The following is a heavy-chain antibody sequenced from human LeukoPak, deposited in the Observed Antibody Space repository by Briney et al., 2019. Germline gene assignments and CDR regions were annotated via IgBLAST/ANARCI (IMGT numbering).Heavy chain of an antibody. D-gene: IGHD6-13*01. CDR2: ISGSGEAI. V-gene: IGHV3-48*01. J-gene: IGHJ4*02. CDR1: GFSFTTHN. Sequence: PGGSLRLSCAASGFSFTTHNMNWVRQAPGKGLEWISYISGSGEAIFYADSVQGRFTISRDNAKNTLYLQMNSLRAEDTAVYYCARETSAGTFDYWGQGTLVTVSS. CDR3: ARETSAGTFDY.